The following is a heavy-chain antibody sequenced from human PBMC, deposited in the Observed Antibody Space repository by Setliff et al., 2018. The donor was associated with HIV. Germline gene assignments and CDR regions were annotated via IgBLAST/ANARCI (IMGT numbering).Heavy chain of an antibody. CDR3: ARGRYYAKY. CDR1: GFSISSRYY. J-gene: IGHJ4*02. Sequence: PSETLSLTCDVSGFSISSRYYWGWIRQSPGKGLEWIGNIYHTGSCYYNPSLNDRATISLDTSKNQFSLKLSSVTAADTAVYYCARGRYYAKYWGQGTLVTVSS. V-gene: IGHV4-38-2*01. D-gene: IGHD3-10*01. CDR2: IYHTGSC.